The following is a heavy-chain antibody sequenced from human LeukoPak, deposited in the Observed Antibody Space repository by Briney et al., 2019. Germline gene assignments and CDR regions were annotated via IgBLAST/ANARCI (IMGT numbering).Heavy chain of an antibody. CDR3: AKDSTYYDFWSGYYGTDAFDI. V-gene: IGHV3-23*01. CDR2: ISGSGGST. J-gene: IGHJ3*02. CDR1: GFTFSSYA. D-gene: IGHD3-3*01. Sequence: PGGSLRLSCAASGFTFSSYAMSWVRQAPGKGLEWVSAISGSGGSTYYADSVKGRFTISRDKSKNTLYLQMNSLRAEDTAVYYCAKDSTYYDFWSGYYGTDAFDIWGQGTMVTVSS.